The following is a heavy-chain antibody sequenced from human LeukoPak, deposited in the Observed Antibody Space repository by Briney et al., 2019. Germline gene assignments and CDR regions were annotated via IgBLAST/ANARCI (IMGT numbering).Heavy chain of an antibody. J-gene: IGHJ4*02. CDR2: IKQDGSEK. D-gene: IGHD2-15*01. CDR3: ARARYCSGGSCFVDY. CDR1: GFTFSSYW. V-gene: IGHV3-7*04. Sequence: GGALRLSCAASGFTFSSYWMSWVRQAPGKGLEWVANIKQDGSEKYYVDSVKGRFTISRDNAKNSLYLQMNSLRAEDTAVYYCARARYCSGGSCFVDYWGQGTLVTVSS.